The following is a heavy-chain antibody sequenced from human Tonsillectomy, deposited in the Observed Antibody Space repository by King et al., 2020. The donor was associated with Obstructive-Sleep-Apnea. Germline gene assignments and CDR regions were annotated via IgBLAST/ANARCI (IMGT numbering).Heavy chain of an antibody. CDR2: MYYTGRT. D-gene: IGHD3-3*01. J-gene: IGHJ2*01. CDR1: GDSISSINYY. V-gene: IGHV4-39*07. Sequence: QLQLQESGPGLVKPSETLSLTCAVSGDSISSINYYWGWIRQPPGKGLEWIGTMYYTGRTYYNPSLESRLTISVDTPKNQFSLRLTSVTAADTAVYYCAREPFGNWYFDLWGRGTLVTVSS. CDR3: AREPFGNWYFDL.